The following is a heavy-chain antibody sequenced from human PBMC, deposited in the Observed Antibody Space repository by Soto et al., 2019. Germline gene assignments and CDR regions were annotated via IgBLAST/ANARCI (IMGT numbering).Heavy chain of an antibody. J-gene: IGHJ6*02. CDR3: ARAPMFADYYYYYGMDV. CDR1: GFTFSSYS. D-gene: IGHD3-10*02. CDR2: ISSSSSYI. V-gene: IGHV3-21*01. Sequence: KPGGSLRLSCAASGFTFSSYSMNWVRQAPGKGLEWVSSISSSSSYIYYADSVKGRFTISRDNAKNSLYLQMNSLRAEDTAVYYCARAPMFADYYYYYGMDVWGQGTTVTVSS.